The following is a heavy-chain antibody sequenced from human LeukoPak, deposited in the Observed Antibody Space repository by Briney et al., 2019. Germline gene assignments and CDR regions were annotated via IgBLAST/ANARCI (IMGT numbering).Heavy chain of an antibody. CDR3: ARAGKYTMDV. V-gene: IGHV5-51*01. Sequence: GESLKISCKGSGYSFTNYWIACVRQMPGKGLEWMGMIYPSDSATKYSPSFQGQVTISADKSITTAYLQWSSLKASDTAMYYCARAGKYTMDVWGLGTTVTVSS. CDR2: IYPSDSAT. J-gene: IGHJ6*02. D-gene: IGHD3-10*01. CDR1: GYSFTNYW.